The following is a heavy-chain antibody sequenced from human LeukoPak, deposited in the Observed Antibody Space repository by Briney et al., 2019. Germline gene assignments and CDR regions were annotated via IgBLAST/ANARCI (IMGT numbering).Heavy chain of an antibody. Sequence: PSETLSLTCTVSGYSVSSGYYWGWIRQSPGKGLEWIGSIYHSGSTYYSPSLRSRITISVDTSKNQFSLKLSSVTAADTAVYYCARSLYCSGGSCDPFDYWGQGTLVTVSS. V-gene: IGHV4-38-2*02. CDR3: ARSLYCSGGSCDPFDY. D-gene: IGHD2-15*01. CDR2: IYHSGST. CDR1: GYSVSSGYY. J-gene: IGHJ4*02.